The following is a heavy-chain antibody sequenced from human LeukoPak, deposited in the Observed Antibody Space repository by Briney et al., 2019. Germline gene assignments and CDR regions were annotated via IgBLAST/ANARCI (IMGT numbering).Heavy chain of an antibody. Sequence: ASVKVSCKVSGSTLTELSMHWVRQAPGKGLEWIGGFDPEDGETFYAQDFQGRVIMTEDTSTDTAYMELSSLRSEDTAVYYCARWLRVWEAFDIWGQGTMVTVSS. J-gene: IGHJ3*02. CDR1: GSTLTELS. D-gene: IGHD5-24*01. V-gene: IGHV1-24*01. CDR3: ARWLRVWEAFDI. CDR2: FDPEDGET.